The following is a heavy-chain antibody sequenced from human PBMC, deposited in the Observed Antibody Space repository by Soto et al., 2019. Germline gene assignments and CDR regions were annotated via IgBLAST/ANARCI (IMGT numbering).Heavy chain of an antibody. V-gene: IGHV4-59*08. Sequence: SETLSLTCTVSGGSISSYYWSWIRQPPGKGLGWIGYIYYSGSTNYNPSLKSRVTISVDTSKNQFSLRLNSVTAADTAVYYCARRWGGTFDIWGQGTMVTVSS. CDR2: IYYSGST. CDR3: ARRWGGTFDI. CDR1: GGSISSYY. D-gene: IGHD3-10*01. J-gene: IGHJ3*02.